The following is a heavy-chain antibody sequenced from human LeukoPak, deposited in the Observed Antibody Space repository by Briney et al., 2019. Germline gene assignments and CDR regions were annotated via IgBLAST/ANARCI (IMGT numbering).Heavy chain of an antibody. CDR2: IYHSGST. CDR3: ARIGRANWFDP. CDR1: GGSISSGGYY. J-gene: IGHJ5*02. V-gene: IGHV4-30-2*01. Sequence: PSQTLSLTCTVSGGSISSGGYYWSWIRQPPGKGLEWIGYIYHSGSTYYNPSLKSRVTTSVDTSKNQFSLKLSSVTAADTAVYYCARIGRANWFDPWGQGTLVTASS.